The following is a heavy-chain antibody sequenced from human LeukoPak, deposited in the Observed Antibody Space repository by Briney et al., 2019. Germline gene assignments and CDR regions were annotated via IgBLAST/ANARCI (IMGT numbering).Heavy chain of an antibody. CDR3: ARGGNEWELLYYFDY. J-gene: IGHJ4*02. CDR1: GYSFTSYW. Sequence: GESLKISCKGSGYSFTSYWIGWVRQMPGKGLEWMGIIYPGDSDTRYSPSFQDQVTISADKSISTAYLQWSSLKASDTAMYYCARGGNEWELLYYFDYWGQGTLVTVSS. CDR2: IYPGDSDT. D-gene: IGHD1-26*01. V-gene: IGHV5-51*01.